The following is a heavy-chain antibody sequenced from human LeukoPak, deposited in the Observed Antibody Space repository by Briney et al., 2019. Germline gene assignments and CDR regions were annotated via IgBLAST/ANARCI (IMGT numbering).Heavy chain of an antibody. V-gene: IGHV4-59*08. CDR2: IYYSGST. D-gene: IGHD3-10*01. CDR1: GGSISSYY. J-gene: IGHJ4*02. CDR3: ASFYGSGSYWRADY. Sequence: SETLSLTCTVSGGSISSYYWSWIRQTPGKGLEWIGYIYYSGSTNYNPSLKSRVTISVDTSKNQFSLKLSSVTAADTAVYYCASFYGSGSYWRADYWGQGTLVTVSS.